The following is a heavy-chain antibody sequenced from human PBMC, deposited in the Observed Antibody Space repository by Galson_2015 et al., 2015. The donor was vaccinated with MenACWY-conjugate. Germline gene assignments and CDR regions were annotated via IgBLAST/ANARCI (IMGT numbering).Heavy chain of an antibody. J-gene: IGHJ6*03. D-gene: IGHD6-13*01. Sequence: SVKVSCKASGYTFTSYGISWVRHAPGQGLEWMGWISAYNGNTNYAQKLQGRVTMTTDTSTSTAYMELRSLRSDDTAVYYCARWAAAGRPGKVYYYYYMDVWGKGTTVTVSS. CDR2: ISAYNGNT. CDR1: GYTFTSYG. CDR3: ARWAAAGRPGKVYYYYYMDV. V-gene: IGHV1-18*01.